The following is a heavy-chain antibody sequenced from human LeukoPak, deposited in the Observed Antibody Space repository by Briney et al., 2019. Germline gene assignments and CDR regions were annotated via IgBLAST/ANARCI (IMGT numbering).Heavy chain of an antibody. Sequence: GGSLRLSCAASGFTFSSYEMNWVRQPPGKGLEWVSYISSSGSTIYYADSVKGRFTISRDNAKNSLYLQMNSLRAEDTAVYYCARWKWEPSVWGKGTTVTVSS. CDR1: GFTFSSYE. V-gene: IGHV3-48*03. CDR3: ARWKWEPSV. CDR2: ISSSGSTI. J-gene: IGHJ6*04. D-gene: IGHD1-26*01.